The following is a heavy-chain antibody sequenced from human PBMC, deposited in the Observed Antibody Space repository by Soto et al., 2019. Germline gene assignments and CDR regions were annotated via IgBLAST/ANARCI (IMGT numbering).Heavy chain of an antibody. D-gene: IGHD2-15*01. CDR1: GFTFSNAW. V-gene: IGHV3-15*01. Sequence: EVQLVESGGGLVKPGGSLRLSCAASGFTFSNAWMSWVRQAPGKGLEWVGRIKRKTDGGTTDYAAPVKGRFTISRDDSKNTLYLQMNSLKTEDTDVYYCTTVPRLTIVVVVAATPGAGYWGQGTLVTVSS. CDR2: IKRKTDGGTT. CDR3: TTVPRLTIVVVVAATPGAGY. J-gene: IGHJ4*02.